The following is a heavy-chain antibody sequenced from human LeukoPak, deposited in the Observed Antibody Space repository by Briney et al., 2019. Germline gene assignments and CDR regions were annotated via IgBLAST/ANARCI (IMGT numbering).Heavy chain of an antibody. D-gene: IGHD2-2*01. Sequence: VASVKVSCKASGYTFTSYAMNWVRQAPGQGLEWMGWINTNTGNPTYAQGFTGRFVFSLDTSVSTAYLQISSLKAEDTAVYYCARGRFAVPAAMFPAWGQGTLVTVSS. V-gene: IGHV7-4-1*02. J-gene: IGHJ4*02. CDR3: ARGRFAVPAAMFPA. CDR2: INTNTGNP. CDR1: GYTFTSYA.